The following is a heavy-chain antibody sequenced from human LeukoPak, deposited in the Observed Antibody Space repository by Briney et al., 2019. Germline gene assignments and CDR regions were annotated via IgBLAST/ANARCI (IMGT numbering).Heavy chain of an antibody. J-gene: IGHJ4*02. CDR1: GFTFSTYW. CDR2: INSDGNII. D-gene: IGHD6-13*01. Sequence: RGSLRLSCAASGFTFSTYWMHWVRQVPGKGLVWVSRINSDGNIITYADSVKGRFTISRDNARNMVYLQMNSLRAEDTAVYYCVAGMGNYWGQGTLVPV. CDR3: VAGMGNY. V-gene: IGHV3-74*01.